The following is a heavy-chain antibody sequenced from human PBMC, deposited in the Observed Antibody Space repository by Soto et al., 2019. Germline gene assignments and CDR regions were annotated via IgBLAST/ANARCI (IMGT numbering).Heavy chain of an antibody. CDR2: TYFRSKWHN. V-gene: IGHV6-1*01. CDR1: GDSVSSNTAS. D-gene: IGHD5-12*01. J-gene: IGHJ5*02. CDR3: AKGDNLGPKTGYAFDP. Sequence: NPSETLSLTCAISGDSVSSNTASWNWIRQSPSRGLEWLGRTYFRSKWHNDYAVSVKSRIITNPDTSNNQFSLQLNSVTPEDTAVYFCAKGDNLGPKTGYAFDPWGQGIMVTVSS.